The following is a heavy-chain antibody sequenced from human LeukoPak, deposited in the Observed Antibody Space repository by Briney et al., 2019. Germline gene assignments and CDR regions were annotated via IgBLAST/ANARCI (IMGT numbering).Heavy chain of an antibody. J-gene: IGHJ4*02. V-gene: IGHV3-30*04. CDR3: ARDQADSSGWYGFDY. D-gene: IGHD6-19*01. CDR2: ISYDGSNK. CDR1: GFTFSSYA. Sequence: GRSLRLSCAASGFTFSSYAMHWVRQAPGKGLEWVAVISYDGSNKYYADSVKGRFTISRDNSKNTLYLQMNSLRAEDTAVYYCARDQADSSGWYGFDYWGQGTPVTVSS.